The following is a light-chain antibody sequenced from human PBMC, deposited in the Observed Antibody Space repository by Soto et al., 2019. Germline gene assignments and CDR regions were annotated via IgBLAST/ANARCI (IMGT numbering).Light chain of an antibody. CDR1: SSNIGSNT. J-gene: IGLJ1*01. V-gene: IGLV1-44*01. CDR2: STS. Sequence: QSMLTQPPSSSVTPGQIVAISCSGSSSNIGSNTVTWYQQLPGTAPKLLIYSTSQRSSGVPGRFSGSKSGASASLSISGLQSEDEADYYCAAWDDRLDVYVFGTGTKVTVL. CDR3: AAWDDRLDVYV.